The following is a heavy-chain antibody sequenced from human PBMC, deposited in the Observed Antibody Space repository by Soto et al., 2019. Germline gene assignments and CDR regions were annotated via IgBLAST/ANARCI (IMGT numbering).Heavy chain of an antibody. D-gene: IGHD1-1*01. CDR1: GFTFSTYT. J-gene: IGHJ6*02. CDR3: ATPIQLERRMDYYGMDV. CDR2: INGRGNYI. Sequence: GGSLRLSCASSGFTFSTYTMNWVRQAPGKGLEWVSSINGRGNYIYYAESVKGRFTISRDNAKNSLYLQMNSLRAEDTAVYYCATPIQLERRMDYYGMDVWGQGTTVTVSS. V-gene: IGHV3-21*01.